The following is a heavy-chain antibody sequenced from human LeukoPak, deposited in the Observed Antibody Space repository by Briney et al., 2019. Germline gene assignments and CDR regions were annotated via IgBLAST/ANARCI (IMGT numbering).Heavy chain of an antibody. Sequence: SETLSLTCAVSGGSISSGGYSWSWTRQPPGKGLEWIGYIYHSGSTYYNPSLKSRVTISVDRSKNQFSLKLSSVTAADTAVYYCARGSSWFDPWGQGTLVTVSS. D-gene: IGHD3-10*01. V-gene: IGHV4-30-2*01. CDR3: ARGSSWFDP. CDR2: IYHSGST. CDR1: GGSISSGGYS. J-gene: IGHJ5*02.